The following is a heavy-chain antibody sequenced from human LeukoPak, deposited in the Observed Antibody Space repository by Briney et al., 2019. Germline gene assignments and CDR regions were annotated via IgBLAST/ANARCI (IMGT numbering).Heavy chain of an antibody. CDR3: AGDYYDSSGQFIDY. J-gene: IGHJ4*02. CDR1: GLTFSSYS. D-gene: IGHD3-22*01. Sequence: GGSLRLSCAASGLTFSSYSMNWVRQAPGKGLEWVSSISSSSSYIYYADSVKGRFTISRDNAKNSLYLQMNSLRAEDTAVYYCAGDYYDSSGQFIDYWGQGTLVTVSS. V-gene: IGHV3-21*01. CDR2: ISSSSSYI.